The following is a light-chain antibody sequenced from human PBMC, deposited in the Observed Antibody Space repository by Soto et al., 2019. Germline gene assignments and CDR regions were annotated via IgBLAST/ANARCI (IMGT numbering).Light chain of an antibody. J-gene: IGLJ1*01. Sequence: QSVLTQPASVSGSPGQSITISCTGTNNDIGNYKYVSWYQQHPGKAPKLLIYEISNRPSGISNRFSGSKSGNTASLTISGPQVEDEAHYHCSSYTTSGTYVFGTGTKVTVL. CDR1: NNDIGNYKY. V-gene: IGLV2-14*01. CDR3: SSYTTSGTYV. CDR2: EIS.